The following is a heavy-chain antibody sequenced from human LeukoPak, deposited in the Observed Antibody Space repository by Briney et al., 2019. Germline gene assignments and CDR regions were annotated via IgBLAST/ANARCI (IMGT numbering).Heavy chain of an antibody. V-gene: IGHV3-66*01. CDR3: ARSPPYHYYGMDV. CDR1: GFTVSSNY. Sequence: GGSLRLSCAASGFTVSSNYMSWVRQAPGKGLEWVSVIYSGGSTYYADSVKGRFTISRDNSKNTLYLQMNSLRAEDTAVYYCARSPPYHYYGMDVWDQGTTVTVSS. CDR2: IYSGGST. J-gene: IGHJ6*02.